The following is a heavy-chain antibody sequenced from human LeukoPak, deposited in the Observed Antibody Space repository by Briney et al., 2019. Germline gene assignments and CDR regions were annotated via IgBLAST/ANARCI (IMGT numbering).Heavy chain of an antibody. CDR1: GFTSSSYW. CDR3: ARGYSDYGDTDYFDY. CDR2: IKQDGSEK. Sequence: GGSLRLSCAASGFTSSSYWMSWVRQAPGKGPEWVANIKQDGSEKYYVDSVKGRFTISRDNAKNSLYLQMNSLRAEDTAVYYCARGYSDYGDTDYFDYWGQGTLVTVSS. D-gene: IGHD4-17*01. V-gene: IGHV3-7*01. J-gene: IGHJ4*02.